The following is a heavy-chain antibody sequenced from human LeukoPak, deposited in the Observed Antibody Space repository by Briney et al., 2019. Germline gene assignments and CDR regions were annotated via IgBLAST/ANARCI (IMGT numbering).Heavy chain of an antibody. CDR3: ARSAKLRVVSYFDY. J-gene: IGHJ4*02. CDR1: GYTFTGYY. CDR2: INPNSGGT. Sequence: ASVKVSCKASGYTFTGYYMHWVRQAPGQGLEWMGWINPNSGGTNYAQKFQGRVTMTRDTSVSTAYMELSSLRSEDTAVYYCARSAKLRVVSYFDYWGQGTLVTVSS. V-gene: IGHV1-2*02. D-gene: IGHD1-7*01.